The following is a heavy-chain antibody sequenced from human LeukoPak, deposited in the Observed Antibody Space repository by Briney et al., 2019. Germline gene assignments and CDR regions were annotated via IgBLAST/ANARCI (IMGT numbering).Heavy chain of an antibody. CDR3: AREEWLFDAFDI. D-gene: IGHD3-3*01. CDR1: GYTFTSYY. Sequence: ASVKVSCKASGYTFTSYYMHWVRQAPGQGLEWMGIINPSGGSTSYAQKFQGRVTMTRDMSTSTVYMELSSLRSEDTAVYYCAREEWLFDAFDIWGQGTMVTVSS. CDR2: INPSGGST. V-gene: IGHV1-46*01. J-gene: IGHJ3*02.